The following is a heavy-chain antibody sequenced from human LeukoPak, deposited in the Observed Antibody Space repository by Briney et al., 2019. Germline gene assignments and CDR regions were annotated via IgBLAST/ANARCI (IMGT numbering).Heavy chain of an antibody. CDR2: TCDSGST. D-gene: IGHD5-24*01. CDR1: GGSISSYY. CDR3: ARVRRDGYNFDAFDI. J-gene: IGHJ3*02. V-gene: IGHV4-59*01. Sequence: SETLSLTCTVSGGSISSYYWSWIRQPPGKGLKWIGYTCDSGSTNCNPSLNSRFTISVDTSKNQFSLKLSSVTAADTAVYYCARVRRDGYNFDAFDIWGQGTMVTVSS.